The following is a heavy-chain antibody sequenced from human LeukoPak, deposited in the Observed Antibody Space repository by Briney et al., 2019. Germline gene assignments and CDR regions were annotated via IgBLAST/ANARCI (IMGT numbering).Heavy chain of an antibody. CDR1: GFTFSSSA. CDR3: AKDFYSSSSDLFDY. V-gene: IGHV3-23*01. CDR2: ISASGGST. D-gene: IGHD6-6*01. J-gene: IGHJ4*02. Sequence: PGGSLRLSCAASGFTFSSSAMSWVRQVPGKGLEWVSGISASGGSTYYADSVKGRFTISRDNSKNTLYLQMNSLRAEDTAVYYCAKDFYSSSSDLFDYWGQGTLVTVSS.